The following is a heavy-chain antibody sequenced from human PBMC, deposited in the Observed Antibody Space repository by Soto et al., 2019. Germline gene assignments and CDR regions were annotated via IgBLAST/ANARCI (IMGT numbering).Heavy chain of an antibody. D-gene: IGHD5-18*01. CDR2: ISYDGSLQ. CDR1: GFVFSSYG. J-gene: IGHJ4*02. CDR3: VSDRGYGHASVPYS. Sequence: QAQLVESGGGVVQPGRSLRLSCAASGFVFSSYGMHWVRQAPGTGLEWVAVISYDGSLQHYADSVKGRFTISRDNSKNMVLLQMSSLRAEDTAVYYCVSDRGYGHASVPYSWGQGTLVSVSS. V-gene: IGHV3-30*03.